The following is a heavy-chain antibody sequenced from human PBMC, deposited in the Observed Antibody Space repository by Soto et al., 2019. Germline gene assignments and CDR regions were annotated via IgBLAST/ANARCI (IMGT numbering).Heavy chain of an antibody. CDR2: IWYDGRNK. D-gene: IGHD2-2*01. V-gene: IGHV3-33*01. J-gene: IGHJ3*02. CDR1: GFTFSSYG. Sequence: GGSLRLSCAASGFTFSSYGMHWVRQAPGKGLEWVAVIWYDGRNKYYADSVKGRFTISRDNSKNTLYLQMNSLRAEDTAVYYCARVGGYCSSTSCYNDAFDIWGQGTMVTVSS. CDR3: ARVGGYCSSTSCYNDAFDI.